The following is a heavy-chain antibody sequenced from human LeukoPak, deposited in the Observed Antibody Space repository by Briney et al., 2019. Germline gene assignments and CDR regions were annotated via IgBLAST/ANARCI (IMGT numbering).Heavy chain of an antibody. CDR2: IYYSGST. D-gene: IGHD5-12*01. Sequence: SETLSLTCTVSGGSISSHYWSWIRQPPGKGLEWIGYIYYSGSTNYNPSLKSRVTISVDTSKNQFSLKLSSVTAAGTAVYYCARDPLDSGYSAAFDIWGQGTMVTVSS. CDR3: ARDPLDSGYSAAFDI. V-gene: IGHV4-59*11. J-gene: IGHJ3*02. CDR1: GGSISSHY.